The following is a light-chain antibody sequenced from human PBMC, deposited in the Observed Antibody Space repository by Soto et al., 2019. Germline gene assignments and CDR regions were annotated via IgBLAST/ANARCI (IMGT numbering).Light chain of an antibody. Sequence: EIVLTQSPDTLSWSPGERATLSCRASQSVSTNSLARYHHRPGQAPRPLIYGASSRATGTPDRFSGSGSVTDFTLIISRLEPEDFAVYYCQQYGSSVLTFGGGTKVEIK. V-gene: IGKV3-20*01. J-gene: IGKJ4*01. CDR1: QSVSTNS. CDR3: QQYGSSVLT. CDR2: GAS.